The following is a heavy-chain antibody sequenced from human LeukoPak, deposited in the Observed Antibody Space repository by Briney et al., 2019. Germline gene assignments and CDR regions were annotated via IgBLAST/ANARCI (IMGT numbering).Heavy chain of an antibody. CDR3: ASSERTYSSSSDNY. CDR1: GGSISSYY. Sequence: PSETLSLTCTVSGGSISSYYFRWIRQPAGKGLEWIGRIYTSGGTNYNPSLKSRVTISVDTSKNQFSLKLSSVTAADTAVYYCASSERTYSSSSDNYWGQGTLVTVSS. D-gene: IGHD6-6*01. J-gene: IGHJ4*02. CDR2: IYTSGGT. V-gene: IGHV4-4*07.